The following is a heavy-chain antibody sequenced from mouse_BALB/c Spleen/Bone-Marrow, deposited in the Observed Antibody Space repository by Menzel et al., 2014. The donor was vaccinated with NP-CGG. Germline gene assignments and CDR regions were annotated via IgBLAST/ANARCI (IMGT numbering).Heavy chain of an antibody. D-gene: IGHD1-1*01. CDR3: SYGSRAY. Sequence: QVQLQQSGPQLVRPGASVKISCKASGYSFTSYWMHWVKQRPGQGLEWIGMIDPSDSETRLNQKFKDKATLTVDKSSSTAYMQLSSPTSEDSALYYCSYGSRAYWGQGTLVTVFA. V-gene: IGHV1S127*01. CDR1: GYSFTSYW. J-gene: IGHJ3*01. CDR2: IDPSDSET.